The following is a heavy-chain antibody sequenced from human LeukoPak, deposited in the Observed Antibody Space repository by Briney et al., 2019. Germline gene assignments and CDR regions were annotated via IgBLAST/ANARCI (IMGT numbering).Heavy chain of an antibody. CDR3: ARGIAAAVSSYMDV. J-gene: IGHJ6*03. CDR2: INPNSGGT. V-gene: IGHV1-2*02. Sequence: ASVKVSCKASGYTFTGYYMHWVRQAPGQGLEWMGWINPNSGGTNYAQKFQGRVTMTRDTSIGTAYMELSRLRSDDTAVYYCARGIAAAVSSYMDVWGKGTTVTVSS. CDR1: GYTFTGYY. D-gene: IGHD6-13*01.